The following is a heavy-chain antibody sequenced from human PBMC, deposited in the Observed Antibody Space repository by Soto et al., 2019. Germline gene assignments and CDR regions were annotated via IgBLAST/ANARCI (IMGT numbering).Heavy chain of an antibody. CDR1: GFTFSSYA. CDR3: ARDPSITMIVVVIPYFDY. V-gene: IGHV3-30-3*01. Sequence: GGSLRLSCAASGFTFSSYAMHWVRQAPGKGLEWVAVISYDGSNKYYADSVKGRFTISRDNSKNTLYLQMNSLRAEDTAVYYCARDPSITMIVVVIPYFDYWGQGTLVTVSS. J-gene: IGHJ4*02. CDR2: ISYDGSNK. D-gene: IGHD3-22*01.